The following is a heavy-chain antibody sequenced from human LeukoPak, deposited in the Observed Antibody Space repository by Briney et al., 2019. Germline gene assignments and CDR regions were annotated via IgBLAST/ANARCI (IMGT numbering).Heavy chain of an antibody. CDR3: ARGLMDTAMVLHSFDY. CDR2: IYYSGST. CDR1: GGSISSSAYY. J-gene: IGHJ4*02. Sequence: SETLSLTCTVSGGSISSSAYYWGWIRQPPGKGLEWIGSIYYSGSTYYNPSLKNRVTISVDTSKNQFSLKLSSVTAADTAVYYCARGLMDTAMVLHSFDYWGQGTLVTVSS. V-gene: IGHV4-39*07. D-gene: IGHD5-18*01.